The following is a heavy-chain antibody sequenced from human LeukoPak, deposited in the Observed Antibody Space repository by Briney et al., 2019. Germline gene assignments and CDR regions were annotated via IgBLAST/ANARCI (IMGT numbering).Heavy chain of an antibody. V-gene: IGHV4-4*07. CDR2: VYSSGAT. J-gene: IGHJ4*01. D-gene: IGHD3-10*01. CDR3: ARDHHGSGSYKAYFDY. Sequence: PSETLSLTCTVSDASVTTYSWSWLRQPAGKGLEWIGRVYSSGATKYNPSLKSRVTISADTSKNQFSLKLPSVTAADTAVYYCARDHHGSGSYKAYFDYWGHGIQVTVSS. CDR1: DASVTTYS.